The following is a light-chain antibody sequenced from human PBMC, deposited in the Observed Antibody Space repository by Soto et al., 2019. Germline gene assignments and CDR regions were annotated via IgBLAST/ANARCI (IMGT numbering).Light chain of an antibody. J-gene: IGKJ5*01. V-gene: IGKV1-9*01. Sequence: DIQLTQAPSFLSASAGDRVTITCRASQVISSYLAWYQQKPGRAPKLLIYAASTLQSGVPSRFSGSGSGTEFTLTLSSLQPEDFAAYYCQQGYSAPITFGQGTRLEIK. CDR1: QVISSY. CDR3: QQGYSAPIT. CDR2: AAS.